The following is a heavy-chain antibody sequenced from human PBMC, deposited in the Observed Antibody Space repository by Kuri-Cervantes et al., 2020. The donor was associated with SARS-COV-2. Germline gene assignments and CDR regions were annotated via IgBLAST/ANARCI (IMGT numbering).Heavy chain of an antibody. D-gene: IGHD2/OR15-2a*01. CDR2: INPNSGGT. CDR1: GYTFTSYA. Sequence: ASVKVSCKASGYTFTSYAMHWVRQAPGQGLEWMGWINPNSGGTNYAKKFQGWVTMTRDTSISTAYMELSRLRSDDTAVYYCAREGVLYGAFDIWGQGTMVTVSS. V-gene: IGHV1-2*04. J-gene: IGHJ3*02. CDR3: AREGVLYGAFDI.